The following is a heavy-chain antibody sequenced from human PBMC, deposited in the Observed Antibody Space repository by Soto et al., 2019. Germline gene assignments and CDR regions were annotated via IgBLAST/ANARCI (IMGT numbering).Heavy chain of an antibody. D-gene: IGHD1-26*01. V-gene: IGHV1-69*15. J-gene: IGHJ6*02. CDR1: GGTFSSHT. Sequence: QVQLVQSGAEVKKPGSSVKVSCRASGGTFSSHTISWVRQAPGQGLEWRGSIMPMFGVTNYARKFQGRIKMVADESTPRAYMELNSLTSEDTAVYYWGGEGATTSVSMPWMGYHYYGLDVWGQGTTVTVSS. CDR3: GGEGATTSVSMPWMGYHYYGLDV. CDR2: IMPMFGVT.